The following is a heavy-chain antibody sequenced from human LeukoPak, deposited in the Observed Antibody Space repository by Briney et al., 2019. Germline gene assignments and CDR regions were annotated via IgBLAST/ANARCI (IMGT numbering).Heavy chain of an antibody. CDR1: GGSISSGSYY. CDR2: IYYSGST. D-gene: IGHD3-3*01. Sequence: PSQTLSLTCTVSGGSISSGSYYWSWIRQPAGKGLEWIGSIYYSGSTYYNPSLKSRVTISVDTSKNQFSLKLSSVTAADTAVYYCARISQASQDDFWSGYYFDYWGQGTLVTVSS. J-gene: IGHJ4*02. V-gene: IGHV4-61*02. CDR3: ARISQASQDDFWSGYYFDY.